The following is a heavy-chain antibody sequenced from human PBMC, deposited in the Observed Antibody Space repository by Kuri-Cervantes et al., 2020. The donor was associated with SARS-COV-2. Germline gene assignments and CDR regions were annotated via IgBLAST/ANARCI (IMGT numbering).Heavy chain of an antibody. CDR2: IRYDGSNK. CDR1: GFAFSSYG. J-gene: IGHJ4*02. D-gene: IGHD6-13*01. V-gene: IGHV3-30*02. Sequence: GESLKISCAASGFAFSSYGMHWVRQAPGKGLEWVAFIRYDGSNKYYADSVKGRFTISRDNSKNTLYLQMNSLRAEGTAVYYCAKAPGIYSSSWYELDYWGQGTLVTVSS. CDR3: AKAPGIYSSSWYELDY.